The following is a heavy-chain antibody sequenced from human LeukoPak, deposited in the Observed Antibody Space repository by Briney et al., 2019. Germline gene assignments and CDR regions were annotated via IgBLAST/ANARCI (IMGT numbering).Heavy chain of an antibody. D-gene: IGHD5-18*01. V-gene: IGHV1-69*05. Sequence: SVKVACNASGGTFSSYAISWVRQAPGQVLEWMGGFIPIFGTANYAQKFQGRVTITTDESTSAAYMELRSLRSEDTAVYYCARTPGYSYGYVGVYYYYYMDVWGKGTTVTVS. CDR2: FIPIFGTA. J-gene: IGHJ6*03. CDR3: ARTPGYSYGYVGVYYYYYMDV. CDR1: GGTFSSYA.